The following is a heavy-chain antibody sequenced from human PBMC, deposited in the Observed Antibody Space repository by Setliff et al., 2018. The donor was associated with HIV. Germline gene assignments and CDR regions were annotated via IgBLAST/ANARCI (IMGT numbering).Heavy chain of an antibody. J-gene: IGHJ4*02. D-gene: IGHD3-16*01. CDR2: MRYDGKNK. CDR1: GFTFSRYG. Sequence: VNPGGSLRLSCAASGFTFSRYGMHWVRQAPGKGLEWVTFMRYDGKNKFYVDSVKGRFTISRDDSMNMLYLQMNSLRTEDTAVYYCSRGVRLDFWGQGTLVTVSS. V-gene: IGHV3-30*02. CDR3: SRGVRLDF.